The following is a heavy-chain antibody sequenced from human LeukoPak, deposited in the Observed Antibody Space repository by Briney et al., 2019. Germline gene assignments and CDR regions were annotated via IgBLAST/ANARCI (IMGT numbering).Heavy chain of an antibody. Sequence: GGSLRLSCVASGFTFSEYELNWVRQLPGKGLEWMSHISTGGGSIHYADSVEGRFTISRDNAKNSVYLQMDSLRAEDTAVYFCARDATTAVGVVYMDVWGRGTTVTISS. CDR2: ISTGGGSI. CDR3: ARDATTAVGVVYMDV. CDR1: GFTFSEYE. D-gene: IGHD6-13*01. V-gene: IGHV3-48*03. J-gene: IGHJ6*03.